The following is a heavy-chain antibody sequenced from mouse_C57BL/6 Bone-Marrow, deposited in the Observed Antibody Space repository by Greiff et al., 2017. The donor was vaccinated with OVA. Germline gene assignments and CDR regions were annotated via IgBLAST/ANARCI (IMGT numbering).Heavy chain of an antibody. Sequence: EVQLQQSGPELVKPGASVQISCKASGYTFTDYYMNWVKQSHGRSLEWIGDINPNNGGTSYNQKFKGKATLTVDKSSSTAYMALRSLTSEDSAVYYCASAYYYGSSHWYVEVWGTGTTVTVSS. CDR3: ASAYYYGSSHWYVEV. J-gene: IGHJ1*03. D-gene: IGHD1-1*01. CDR1: GYTFTDYY. CDR2: INPNNGGT. V-gene: IGHV1-26*01.